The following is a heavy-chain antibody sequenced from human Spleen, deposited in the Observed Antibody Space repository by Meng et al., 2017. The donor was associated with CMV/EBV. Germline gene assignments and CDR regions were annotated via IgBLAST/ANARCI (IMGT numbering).Heavy chain of an antibody. Sequence: GHYLHWVRQAPGQGLEWMGWINPSSGGTNYAQKFQGRATMTRDTSTRTAYMDLSRLRSDDTALYYCAREWRRRRYDGNYYVPDGFDIWGQGTMVTVSS. D-gene: IGHD1-26*01. CDR1: GHY. J-gene: IGHJ3*02. CDR2: INPSSGGT. V-gene: IGHV1-2*02. CDR3: AREWRRRRYDGNYYVPDGFDI.